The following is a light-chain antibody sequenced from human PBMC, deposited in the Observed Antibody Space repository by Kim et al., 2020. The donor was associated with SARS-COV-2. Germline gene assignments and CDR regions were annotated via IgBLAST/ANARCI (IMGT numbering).Light chain of an antibody. CDR3: AAWDDSLSACV. CDR2: RNY. J-gene: IGLJ3*02. CDR1: SSNIGPNY. Sequence: QSVLTQPPSASGTPGQRVTVTCSGNSSNIGPNYVYWYQHFPGTAPKLLIFRNYQRPSGVPDRFSGSKSGTSASLAIIGLRSEDEADYHCAAWDDSLSACVFGGGTKVTVL. V-gene: IGLV1-47*01.